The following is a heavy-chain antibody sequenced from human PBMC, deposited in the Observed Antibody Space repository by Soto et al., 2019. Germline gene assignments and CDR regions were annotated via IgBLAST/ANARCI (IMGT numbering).Heavy chain of an antibody. CDR1: GYTFTGYY. CDR3: ARDESGSGA. D-gene: IGHD3-10*01. J-gene: IGHJ5*02. Sequence: QVQLVQSGAEVKKPGASVKVSCKASGYTFTGYYMHWVRQAPGQGLECMGWINPNSGGTNYAQKYEGRVTTTGDTSISTAYMELSRPRSDDTAVYYCARDESGSGAWGQGTLVTVCS. V-gene: IGHV1-2*02. CDR2: INPNSGGT.